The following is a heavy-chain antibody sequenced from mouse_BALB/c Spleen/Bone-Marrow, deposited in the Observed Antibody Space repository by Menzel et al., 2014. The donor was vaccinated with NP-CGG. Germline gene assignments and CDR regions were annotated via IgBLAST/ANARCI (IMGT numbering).Heavy chain of an antibody. J-gene: IGHJ3*01. Sequence: EVQLVESGGALVQPGDSLRLSCATSGFTFSDFYMEWVRRPPGKRLEWIAASRNKAKHYTTEYSASVKGRFIVSRDTSQSILYLQMNALRAEETGIYYCARDVGYGNYFVYWGEGTLVAVSA. D-gene: IGHD2-10*02. CDR3: ARDVGYGNYFVY. V-gene: IGHV7-1*02. CDR2: SRNKAKHYTT. CDR1: GFTFSDFY.